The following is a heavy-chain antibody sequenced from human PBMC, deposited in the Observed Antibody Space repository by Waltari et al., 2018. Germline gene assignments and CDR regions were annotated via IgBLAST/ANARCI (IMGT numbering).Heavy chain of an antibody. D-gene: IGHD6-19*01. CDR2: RKQDGSEK. V-gene: IGHV3-7*04. CDR3: ARSSGWYGDAFDI. Sequence: EVQLVESGGGLVQPGGSLRLSCAASGFTFSSYWMSWVRQAPGKGLEWVANRKQDGSEKYYVDSVKGRFTISRDNAKNSLYLQMNSLRAEDTAVYYCARSSGWYGDAFDIWGQGTMVTVSS. J-gene: IGHJ3*02. CDR1: GFTFSSYW.